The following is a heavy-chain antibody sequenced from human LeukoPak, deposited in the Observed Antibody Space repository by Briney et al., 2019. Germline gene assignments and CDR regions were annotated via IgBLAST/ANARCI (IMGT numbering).Heavy chain of an antibody. D-gene: IGHD6-19*01. J-gene: IGHJ4*02. Sequence: SETLSLTCTVSGGSISSYYWSWIRQPAGQGLEWIGRISTSGSTNYNPSLKSRVTMSIDTSKSQFSLRLSSVTAADTAVYYCARGYSGGWYYFAYWGQGSPLTVSS. CDR1: GGSISSYY. CDR2: ISTSGST. V-gene: IGHV4-4*07. CDR3: ARGYSGGWYYFAY.